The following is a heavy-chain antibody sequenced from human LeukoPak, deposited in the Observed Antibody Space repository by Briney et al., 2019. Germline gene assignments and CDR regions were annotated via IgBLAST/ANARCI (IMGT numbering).Heavy chain of an antibody. CDR3: ARSSEMATIYYYYYYMDV. CDR2: IYYSGST. Sequence: PSETLSLTCTVSGGSISSYYWSWIRQPPGKGLEWIGYIYYSGSTNYNPSLKSRVTISVDTSKNQFSLKLSSVTAADTAVYYCARSSEMATIYYYYYYMDVWGKGTTVTVSS. CDR1: GGSISSYY. J-gene: IGHJ6*03. D-gene: IGHD5-24*01. V-gene: IGHV4-59*08.